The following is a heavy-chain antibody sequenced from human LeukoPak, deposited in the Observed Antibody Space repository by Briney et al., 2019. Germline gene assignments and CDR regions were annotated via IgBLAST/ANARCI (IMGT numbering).Heavy chain of an antibody. D-gene: IGHD2-15*01. CDR2: INYGGNT. V-gene: IGHV4-39*01. Sequence: PSETLSLACTVSGGSISSSAYHWGSIRQPPGKGLEWIGTINYGGNTYYNLSLKSRVIIFLDTSKHQFSLKLSSVTAADTAVYYCARLWSTSCKGGSCPHQPNYWGQGTRVTVPS. CDR1: GGSISSSAYH. J-gene: IGHJ4*02. CDR3: ARLWSTSCKGGSCPHQPNY.